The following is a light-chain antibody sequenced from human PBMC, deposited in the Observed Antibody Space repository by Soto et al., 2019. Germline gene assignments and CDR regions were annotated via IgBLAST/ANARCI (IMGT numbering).Light chain of an antibody. J-gene: IGKJ5*01. V-gene: IGKV1-5*01. CDR2: DAS. CDR3: QQYNSYSPIT. CDR1: QSVTKW. Sequence: DIQMTQSPSTLSASVGDRVTITCRASQSVTKWLAWYQQKPGKAPKLLIYDASTLESGVPSRFSGSGSDTEFTLTIISLQPDDFATYYCQQYNSYSPITFGQGTRLEIK.